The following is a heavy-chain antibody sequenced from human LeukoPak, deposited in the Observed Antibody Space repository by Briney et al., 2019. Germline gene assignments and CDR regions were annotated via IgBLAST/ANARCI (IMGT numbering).Heavy chain of an antibody. CDR3: ARDFLGYCSGGSCNGAFDI. D-gene: IGHD2-15*01. CDR1: GCSISSGGYY. Sequence: SETLSLTCTVSGCSISSGGYYWSWLRQHPGKGLEWIVYIYYSGSTYYNPSLKSRVTMSVDTSKNQFSLKLSSVTAADTAVYYCARDFLGYCSGGSCNGAFDIWGQGTMVTVSS. V-gene: IGHV4-31*03. J-gene: IGHJ3*02. CDR2: IYYSGST.